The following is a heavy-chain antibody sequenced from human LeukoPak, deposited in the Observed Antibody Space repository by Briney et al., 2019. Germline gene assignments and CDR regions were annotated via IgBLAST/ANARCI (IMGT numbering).Heavy chain of an antibody. V-gene: IGHV3-30-3*01. J-gene: IGHJ4*02. Sequence: GRSLRLSCAASGFTCSRFAMYWVRQAPGNGLEWVAIISNDGSNEYYADSVKGRFTISRDNSKNTLYLQMNSLRAEDTAVYYCARGQLWLLSYWGQGTLVTVSS. CDR1: GFTCSRFA. CDR3: ARGQLWLLSY. CDR2: ISNDGSNE. D-gene: IGHD5-18*01.